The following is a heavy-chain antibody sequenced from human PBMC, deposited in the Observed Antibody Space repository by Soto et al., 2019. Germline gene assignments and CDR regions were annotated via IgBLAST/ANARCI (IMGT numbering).Heavy chain of an antibody. V-gene: IGHV4-59*01. CDR3: ARVTRRSSAFDI. D-gene: IGHD2-2*01. CDR1: GGSISSYY. Sequence: SETLSLTCTVSGGSISSYYWSWIRQPPGKGLEWIGYIYYSGSTNYNPSLKSRVTISVDTSKNQFSLKLSSVTAADTAVYYCARVTRRSSAFDIWGQGTMVTVSS. CDR2: IYYSGST. J-gene: IGHJ3*02.